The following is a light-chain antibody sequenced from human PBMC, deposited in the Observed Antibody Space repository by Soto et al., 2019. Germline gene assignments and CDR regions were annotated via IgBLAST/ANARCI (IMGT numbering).Light chain of an antibody. CDR1: SSNIGSNT. J-gene: IGLJ1*01. CDR3: VAWDDGLNGLV. CDR2: NN. V-gene: IGLV1-44*01. Sequence: QSVLTQPPSASGTPGQRVTISCSGSSSNIGSNTVNWYQQLPGTAPKLLIYNNQRPSGVPDRFSGSKSGTSASLAISGLQSEDEADYYCVAWDDGLNGLVFGTGTKVTVL.